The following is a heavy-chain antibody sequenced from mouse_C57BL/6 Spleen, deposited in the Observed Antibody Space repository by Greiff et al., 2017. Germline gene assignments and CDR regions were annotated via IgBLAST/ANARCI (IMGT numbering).Heavy chain of an antibody. V-gene: IGHV1-69*01. Sequence: QVQLQQPGAELVMPGASVKLSCKASGYTFTSYWMHWVKQRPGQGLEWSGEIDPSDSYTNYNQKFKGKSTLTVDKSSSTAYMQLSSLTSEDSAVYYCARYGDDGYSSWFAYWGQGTLVTVSA. CDR2: IDPSDSYT. CDR3: ARYGDDGYSSWFAY. CDR1: GYTFTSYW. J-gene: IGHJ3*01. D-gene: IGHD2-3*01.